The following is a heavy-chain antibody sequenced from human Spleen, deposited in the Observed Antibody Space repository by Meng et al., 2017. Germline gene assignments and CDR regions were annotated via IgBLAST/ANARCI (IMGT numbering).Heavy chain of an antibody. Sequence: GESLKISCAASGFSFSSYPTHWVRQAPGKGLESVSAISGDGRDTYYVDSVKGRFTISRDNAKNSLYLQMNSLRAEDTAVYYCARVPTYGDYYFDYWGQGTLVTVSS. J-gene: IGHJ4*02. D-gene: IGHD4-17*01. CDR2: ISGDGRDT. CDR3: ARVPTYGDYYFDY. V-gene: IGHV3-64*04. CDR1: GFSFSSYP.